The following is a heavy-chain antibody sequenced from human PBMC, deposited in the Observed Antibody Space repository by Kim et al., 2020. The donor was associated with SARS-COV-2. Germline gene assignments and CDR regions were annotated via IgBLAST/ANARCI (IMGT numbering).Heavy chain of an antibody. D-gene: IGHD2-15*01. CDR2: GNT. CDR3: AKLILSDFDY. Sequence: GNTYHTDSVKGRFTISRDNSKNTLYLQMHSLRAEDTAVYYCAKLILSDFDYWGQGTLVTVSS. J-gene: IGHJ4*02. V-gene: IGHV3-23*01.